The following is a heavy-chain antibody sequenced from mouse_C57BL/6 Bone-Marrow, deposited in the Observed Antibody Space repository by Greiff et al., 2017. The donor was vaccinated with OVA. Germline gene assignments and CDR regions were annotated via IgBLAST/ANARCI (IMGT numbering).Heavy chain of an antibody. J-gene: IGHJ2*01. CDR2: IYWDDDK. V-gene: IGHV8-12*01. Sequence: QVTLKVSGPGILQSSQTLSLTCSFSGFSLSTSGMGVSWIRQPSGKGLEWLAHIYWDDDKRYHPSLKSRLTISKDTSRNQVFLKITSGDTAETATYYCSRRSSLLEDYLDYWGQGTTLTVSS. CDR1: GFSLSTSGMG. CDR3: SRRSSLLEDYLDY. D-gene: IGHD1-1*01.